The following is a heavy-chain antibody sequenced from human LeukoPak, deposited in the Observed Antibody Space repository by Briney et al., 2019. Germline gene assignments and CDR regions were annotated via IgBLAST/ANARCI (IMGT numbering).Heavy chain of an antibody. CDR1: GGSISSYY. Sequence: SETLSLTCTVSGGSISSYYWSWIRQPPGKGLEWIGYIYYSGSTNYNPSLKSRVTISVDTSKNQFSLRLRSVTAADTAVYYCARLGPSLYSAFDIWGQGTMVTVSS. CDR2: IYYSGST. J-gene: IGHJ3*02. D-gene: IGHD3-16*02. CDR3: ARLGPSLYSAFDI. V-gene: IGHV4-59*01.